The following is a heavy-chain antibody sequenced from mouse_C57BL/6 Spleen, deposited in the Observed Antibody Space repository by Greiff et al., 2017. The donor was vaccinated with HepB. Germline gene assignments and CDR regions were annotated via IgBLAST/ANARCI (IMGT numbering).Heavy chain of an antibody. D-gene: IGHD2-4*01. CDR3: ARREVYDYDGVRDY. J-gene: IGHJ2*01. Sequence: QVQLKQSGAELARPGASVKLSCKASGYTFTSYGISWVKQRTGQGLEWIGEIYPRSGNTYYNEKFKGKATLTADKSSSTAYMELRSLTSEDSAVYFCARREVYDYDGVRDYWGQGTTLTVSS. CDR1: GYTFTSYG. V-gene: IGHV1-81*01. CDR2: IYPRSGNT.